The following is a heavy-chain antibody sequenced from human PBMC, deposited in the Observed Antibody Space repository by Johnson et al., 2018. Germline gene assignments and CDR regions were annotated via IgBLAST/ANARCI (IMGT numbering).Heavy chain of an antibody. CDR3: ARDDPDMISDYYYSYYGMDV. V-gene: IGHV3-33*01. D-gene: IGHD3/OR15-3a*01. CDR1: GFTFSSHV. Sequence: QVQLVESGGGVVQPGRSLRLSCAASGFTFSSHVMHWVRQAPGKGLEWVAVIWYDGSKIYYADSVKGRFTISRDNSKNTLYLQMNSLRAEDTALYYCARDDPDMISDYYYSYYGMDVWGQGTPVTVSS. J-gene: IGHJ6*02. CDR2: IWYDGSKI.